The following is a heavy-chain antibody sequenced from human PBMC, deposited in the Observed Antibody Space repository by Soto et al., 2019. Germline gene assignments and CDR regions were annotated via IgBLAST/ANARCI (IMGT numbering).Heavy chain of an antibody. Sequence: SETLSLTCTVSGGSISSYYWSWIRQPPGQGLKWIWYIYYSGSTNYNPSLKSRVTISVDTSKNQFSLKLSSVTAADTAVYYCARQLLVPYNWLDPWGQGTLVTVPS. CDR2: IYYSGST. CDR3: ARQLLVPYNWLDP. D-gene: IGHD2-15*01. V-gene: IGHV4-59*08. J-gene: IGHJ5*02. CDR1: GGSISSYY.